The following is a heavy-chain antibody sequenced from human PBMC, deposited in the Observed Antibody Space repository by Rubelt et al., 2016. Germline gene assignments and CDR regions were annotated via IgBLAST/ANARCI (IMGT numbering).Heavy chain of an antibody. D-gene: IGHD1-26*01. CDR1: GYTFPGYY. CDR2: INPNSGGT. Sequence: QVQLVQSGAEVKKPGASVKVSCKASGYTFPGYYMQWVRQAPGQGLEWMGWINPNSGGTNYAKKFQGRVTMTRDTSIRPAYMELSRLSSDETAVYYCTSDHPVKSTTYGFDIWGQGTLVTVSS. J-gene: IGHJ3*02. CDR3: TSDHPVKSTTYGFDI. V-gene: IGHV1-2*02.